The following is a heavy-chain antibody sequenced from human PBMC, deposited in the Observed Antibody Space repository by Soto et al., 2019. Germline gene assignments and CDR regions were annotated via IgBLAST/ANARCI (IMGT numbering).Heavy chain of an antibody. Sequence: SETLSLTCTVSGGSISSYYWSWIRQPPGKGLEWIGYIYYSGSTNYNPSLKSRVTISVDTSKNQFSLKLSSVTAADTAVYYCARLDIVVVPAANSWFDPWGQGTLVTVS. CDR1: GGSISSYY. CDR2: IYYSGST. V-gene: IGHV4-59*08. J-gene: IGHJ5*02. D-gene: IGHD2-2*03. CDR3: ARLDIVVVPAANSWFDP.